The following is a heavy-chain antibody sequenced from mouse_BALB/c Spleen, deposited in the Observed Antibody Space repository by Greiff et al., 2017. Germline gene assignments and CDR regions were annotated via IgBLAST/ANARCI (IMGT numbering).Heavy chain of an antibody. V-gene: IGHV3-6*02. Sequence: EVQLQQSGPGLVKPSQSLSLTCSVTGYSITSGYYWNWIRQFPGNKLEWMGYISYDGSNNYNPSLKNRISITRDTSKNQFFLKLNSVTTEDTATYYCARRGYYYGSSYDYWYFDVWGAGTTVTVSS. CDR3: ARRGYYYGSSYDYWYFDV. J-gene: IGHJ1*01. D-gene: IGHD1-1*01. CDR2: ISYDGSN. CDR1: GYSITSGYY.